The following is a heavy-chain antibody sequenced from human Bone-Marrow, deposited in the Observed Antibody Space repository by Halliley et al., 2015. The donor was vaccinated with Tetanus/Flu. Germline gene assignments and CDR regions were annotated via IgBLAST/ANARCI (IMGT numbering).Heavy chain of an antibody. D-gene: IGHD5-12*01. V-gene: IGHV4-31*02. CDR2: ISFRGIT. Sequence: WFGYISFRGITSYNPSLESRVSISVDTSKTQFSLKLTSMTAADTAVYYCAMGTSGYGDYFDNWGLGTLVTVSS. CDR3: AMGTSGYGDYFDN. J-gene: IGHJ4*02.